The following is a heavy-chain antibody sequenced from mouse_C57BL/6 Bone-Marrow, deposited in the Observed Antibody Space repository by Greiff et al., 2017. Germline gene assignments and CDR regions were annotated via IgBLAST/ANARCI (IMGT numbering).Heavy chain of an antibody. CDR3: ARAPYEDYFDY. J-gene: IGHJ2*01. CDR1: GFTFSDFY. V-gene: IGHV7-1*01. Sequence: EVMLVESGGGLVQSGRSLRLSCATSGFTFSDFYMEWVRQAPGKGLEWIAASRNKANDYTTEYSASVKGRFIVSRDTSQSILYLQMNALRAEDTAIYYCARAPYEDYFDYWGQGTTLTVSS. CDR2: SRNKANDYTT. D-gene: IGHD2-12*01.